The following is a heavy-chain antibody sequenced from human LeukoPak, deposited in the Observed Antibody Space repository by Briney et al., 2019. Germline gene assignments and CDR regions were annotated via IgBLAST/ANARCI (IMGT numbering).Heavy chain of an antibody. Sequence: ASVTVSFKASGYTFTIYGISWVRQAPGQGLEGMGWISAYNGNTNYAQKLQGRVTITTDTSTSTAYMELRSLRSDDTAVYYCARAALMVYGTPKPFDYWGQGTLVTVSS. V-gene: IGHV1-18*01. CDR1: GYTFTIYG. D-gene: IGHD2-8*01. J-gene: IGHJ4*02. CDR2: ISAYNGNT. CDR3: ARAALMVYGTPKPFDY.